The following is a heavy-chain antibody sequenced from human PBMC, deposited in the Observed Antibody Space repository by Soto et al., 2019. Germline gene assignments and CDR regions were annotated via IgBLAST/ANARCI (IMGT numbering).Heavy chain of an antibody. D-gene: IGHD2-21*01. V-gene: IGHV1-2*02. J-gene: IGHJ4*02. CDR1: GYTFTAFY. CDR2: LNPNSGDR. CDR3: ARGAIDHGDF. Sequence: QVQLVQSGPEVKKPGASVRVSCRTAGYTFTAFYNHWVRQAPGQGLEWVGWLNPNSGDRKYAETFQGRVTMTRDAAINTAYLDLKNLRSDDTAIYYCARGAIDHGDFWGQGTLVSVSS.